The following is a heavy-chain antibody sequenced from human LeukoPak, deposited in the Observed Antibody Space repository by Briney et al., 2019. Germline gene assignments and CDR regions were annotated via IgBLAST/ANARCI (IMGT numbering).Heavy chain of an antibody. CDR1: GFTFGNDW. D-gene: IGHD2-8*01. J-gene: IGHJ4*02. CDR2: IHQHGNEK. Sequence: GGSLRLSCAASGFTFGNDWMSWVRQAPGKGLEWVASIHQHGNEKYFVDSVRGRFTISRDNAKNSLYLQMSSLRAEDTAVYYCATLNGPLFEYWGQGTLVTVSS. V-gene: IGHV3-7*01. CDR3: ATLNGPLFEY.